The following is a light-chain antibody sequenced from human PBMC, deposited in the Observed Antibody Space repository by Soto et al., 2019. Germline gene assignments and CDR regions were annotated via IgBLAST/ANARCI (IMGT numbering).Light chain of an antibody. J-gene: IGLJ3*02. CDR2: RND. V-gene: IGLV1-47*01. CDR1: SSNIGSNY. CDR3: AAWDASLSSPV. Sequence: QSVLTQPPSASGTPGQRVTISCSGSSSNIGSNYVYWYQQLPGTAPKLLIYRNDQRPSGVPDRFSGSTSGTSASLAISGLRSEDEADYYCAAWDASLSSPVFGGGTKLTVL.